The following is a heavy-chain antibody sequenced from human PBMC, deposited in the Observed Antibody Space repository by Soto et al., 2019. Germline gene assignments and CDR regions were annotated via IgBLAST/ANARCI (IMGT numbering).Heavy chain of an antibody. CDR3: ARRSQQQLEKKYYYYYYGMDV. CDR2: IDPSDSYT. J-gene: IGHJ6*02. D-gene: IGHD6-13*01. Sequence: GESLKISCKGSGYSFTSYWIGWVRQMPGKGLEWMGRIDPSDSYTNYSPSFQGHVTISADKSISTAYLQWSSLKASDTAMYYCARRSQQQLEKKYYYYYYGMDVWGQGTTVTVSS. V-gene: IGHV5-10-1*01. CDR1: GYSFTSYW.